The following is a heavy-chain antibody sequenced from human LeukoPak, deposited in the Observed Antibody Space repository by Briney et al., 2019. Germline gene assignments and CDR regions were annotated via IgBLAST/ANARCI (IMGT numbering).Heavy chain of an antibody. J-gene: IGHJ5*02. CDR2: INPNSGGT. D-gene: IGHD2-8*01. CDR1: GYTFTGYY. CDR3: ASGVPLGYCTNGVCRDWFDP. V-gene: IGHV1-2*02. Sequence: GASVKVSCKASGYTFTGYYMHWVRQPPGQGLEWMGWINPNSGGTNYAQKFQGRVTMTRDTSISTAYMELSRLRSDDTAVYYCASGVPLGYCTNGVCRDWFDPWGQGTLVTVSS.